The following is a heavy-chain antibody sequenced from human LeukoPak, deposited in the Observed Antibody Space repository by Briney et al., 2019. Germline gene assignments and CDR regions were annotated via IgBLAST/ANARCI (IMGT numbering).Heavy chain of an antibody. V-gene: IGHV1-69*04. D-gene: IGHD1-26*01. J-gene: IGHJ3*02. CDR1: GGTFSSYA. Sequence: ASVKVSCKASGGTFSSYAISWVRQAPGQGLEWMGRIIPILGIANYAQKFQGRVTITADKSTSTAYMELSSLRSEDTAVYYCARLRRMGATTRAFDIWGQGTMVTVSS. CDR2: IIPILGIA. CDR3: ARLRRMGATTRAFDI.